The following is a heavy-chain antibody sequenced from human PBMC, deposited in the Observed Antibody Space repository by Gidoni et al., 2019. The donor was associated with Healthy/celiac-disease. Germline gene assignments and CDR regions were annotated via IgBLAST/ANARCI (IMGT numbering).Heavy chain of an antibody. D-gene: IGHD1-26*01. CDR2: ITASGDIT. CDR1: GFTFSTYA. J-gene: IGHJ4*02. CDR3: ARHWGGNYQGSDY. V-gene: IGHV3-23*01. Sequence: EVQLLESGGGLVQPGGSLRLSCAASGFTFSTYAMSWVRQAPGKGLEWVSSITASGDITHYADSVKGRFTISGDHSKKTLYLQMNSLRAEDTAVYYCARHWGGNYQGSDYWGQGTLVTVSS.